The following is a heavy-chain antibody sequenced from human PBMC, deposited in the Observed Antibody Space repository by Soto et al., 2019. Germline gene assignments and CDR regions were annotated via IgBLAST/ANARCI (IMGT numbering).Heavy chain of an antibody. Sequence: QVQLVQSGAEVKKPGSSVKVSCKASGGTFSSYTISWVRQAPGQGLEWMGRIIPILGIANYAQKFQARVTITADKSTSTACMELSSLRPEQTAVYHCAHGRCKERRDGYRGWFAPWGQGTLVTASS. CDR1: GGTFSSYT. D-gene: IGHD5-12*01. CDR2: IIPILGIA. CDR3: AHGRCKERRDGYRGWFAP. J-gene: IGHJ5*02. V-gene: IGHV1-69*02.